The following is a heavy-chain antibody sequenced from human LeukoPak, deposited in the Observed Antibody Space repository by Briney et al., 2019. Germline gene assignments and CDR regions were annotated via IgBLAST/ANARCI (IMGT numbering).Heavy chain of an antibody. CDR2: ISWDGGNT. CDR1: GFKFDDYA. CDR3: TKDISFGGNSGHFDP. D-gene: IGHD4-23*01. Sequence: PGGSLRLSCAASGFKFDDYAMHWVRQAPGKGLEWASLISWDGGNTDYAESVKGRFTISRDNSKDSVYLQMNSLRPEDTAFYYCTKDISFGGNSGHFDPWGQGTLVTVSS. J-gene: IGHJ5*02. V-gene: IGHV3-43D*03.